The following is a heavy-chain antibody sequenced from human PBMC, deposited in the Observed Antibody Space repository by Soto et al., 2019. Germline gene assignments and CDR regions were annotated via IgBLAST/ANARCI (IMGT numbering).Heavy chain of an antibody. V-gene: IGHV3-74*01. CDR3: AREAGLSAFDP. CDR1: GFTFRNYW. J-gene: IGHJ5*02. CDR2: MNTDGSTT. D-gene: IGHD3-10*01. Sequence: EVQLVESGGGLVQPGGSLRLSCAASGFTFRNYWMHWVRQAPGKGLVWVSRMNTDGSTTTYADSVKGRFTISRDNAKNTLYLQMNSLRAEDTAVYYCAREAGLSAFDPRGQGTLVTVSS.